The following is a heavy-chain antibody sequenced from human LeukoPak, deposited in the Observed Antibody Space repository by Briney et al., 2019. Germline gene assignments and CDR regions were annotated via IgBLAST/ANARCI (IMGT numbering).Heavy chain of an antibody. D-gene: IGHD3-22*01. V-gene: IGHV4-59*12. CDR3: ARGRTYYYDSSGYYSAIFDY. CDR1: GGSISSYY. CDR2: IYYSGST. Sequence: SETLSLTCTVSGGSISSYYWSWIRQPPGKGLEWIGYIYYSGSTNYNPSLKSRVTISVDTSKNQFSLKLSSVTAADTAVYYCARGRTYYYDSSGYYSAIFDYWGQGTLVTVSS. J-gene: IGHJ4*02.